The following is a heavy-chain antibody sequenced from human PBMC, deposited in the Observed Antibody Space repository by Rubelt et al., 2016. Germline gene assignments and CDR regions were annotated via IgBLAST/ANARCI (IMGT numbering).Heavy chain of an antibody. V-gene: IGHV4-4*02. CDR1: GVSISSTNW. J-gene: IGHJ2*01. CDR2: IYHSGST. CDR3: ARMSLADARWYCYH. Sequence: QVQLQESGPGLVKPSGTLSLTCAVSGVSISSTNWWSWVRQPPGKGLEWIGEIYHSGSTNYNPSLKSRVTISVDKSKSPFARVLSSLTAGDTASDHCARMSLADARWYCYHWCRGTPVTVSP.